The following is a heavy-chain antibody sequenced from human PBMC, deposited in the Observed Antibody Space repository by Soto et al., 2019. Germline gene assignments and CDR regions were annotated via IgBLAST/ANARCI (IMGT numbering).Heavy chain of an antibody. CDR2: INHSGST. CDR1: GGSFSGYY. J-gene: IGHJ4*02. CDR3: ASSARAAAGKNRMGNRAPHY. V-gene: IGHV4-34*01. D-gene: IGHD6-13*01. Sequence: QVQLQQWGAGLLKPSETLSLTCAVYGGSFSGYYWSWIRQPPGKGLEWIGEINHSGSTNYNPSFKSRVTISVDTSKNQFSLKLSSVTAADTAVYYCASSARAAAGKNRMGNRAPHYWGQGTLVTVSS.